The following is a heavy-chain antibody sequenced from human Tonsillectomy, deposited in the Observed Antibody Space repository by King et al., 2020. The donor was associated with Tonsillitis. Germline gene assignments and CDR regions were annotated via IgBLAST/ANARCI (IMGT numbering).Heavy chain of an antibody. D-gene: IGHD3-3*01. CDR3: GKGYDFWSGYYASDY. V-gene: IGHV3-23*01. CDR2: ISGTGDST. CDR1: GFTFRSYA. J-gene: IGHJ4*02. Sequence: EVQVLESGGGLVQPGGSLRLSCAASGFTFRSYAMSWVRQAPGKGLEWVSAISGTGDSTYYADSVKGRFTISRDNSKNTLYLQMNSLRAEDTAVYYCGKGYDFWSGYYASDYWGQGTLVTVSS.